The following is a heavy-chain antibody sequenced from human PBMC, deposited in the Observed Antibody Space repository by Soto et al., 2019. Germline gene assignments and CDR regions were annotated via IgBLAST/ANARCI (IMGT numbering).Heavy chain of an antibody. D-gene: IGHD4-17*01. CDR2: MYPDGSR. Sequence: EVQLVESGGDLVQPGGSLRLYCVASGFIVSGSYMSWVRQAPGEGLEWVSVMYPDGSRHYAESVKGRFAISRQNSENTVYLQMNSLRTEDTAVYYCATDRGNYGDGGLDYWGQGTLVTVSS. V-gene: IGHV3-53*04. J-gene: IGHJ4*02. CDR1: GFIVSGSY. CDR3: ATDRGNYGDGGLDY.